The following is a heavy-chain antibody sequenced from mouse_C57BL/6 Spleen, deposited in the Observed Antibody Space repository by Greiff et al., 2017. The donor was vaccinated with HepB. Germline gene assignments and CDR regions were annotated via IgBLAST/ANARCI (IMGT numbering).Heavy chain of an antibody. J-gene: IGHJ4*01. CDR2: IDPSDSYT. Sequence: QVQLQQPGAELVKPGASVKLSCKASGYTFTSYWMQWVKQRPGQGLEWIGEIDPSDSYTNYNQKFKGKATLTVDTSSSTAYMQLSSLTSEDSAVYYCARGEATFAMDYWGQGTSVTVSS. CDR1: GYTFTSYW. D-gene: IGHD3-2*02. V-gene: IGHV1-50*01. CDR3: ARGEATFAMDY.